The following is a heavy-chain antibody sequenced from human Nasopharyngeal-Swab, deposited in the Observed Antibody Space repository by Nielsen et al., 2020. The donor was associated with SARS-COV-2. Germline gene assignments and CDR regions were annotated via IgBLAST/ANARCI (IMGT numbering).Heavy chain of an antibody. Sequence: GESLKISCAASGFTFISYWMSWVRQAPGKGLEWVANIKQDGSEKYYVDSVKGRFTISRDNAKNSLYLQMNSLRAEDTAVYYCARSDYSGYDLYFDYWGQGTLVTVSS. D-gene: IGHD5-12*01. CDR3: ARSDYSGYDLYFDY. CDR2: IKQDGSEK. V-gene: IGHV3-7*01. CDR1: GFTFISYW. J-gene: IGHJ4*02.